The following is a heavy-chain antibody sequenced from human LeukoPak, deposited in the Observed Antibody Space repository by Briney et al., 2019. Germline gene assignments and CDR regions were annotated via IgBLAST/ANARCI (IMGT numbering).Heavy chain of an antibody. CDR2: ISGYNGNT. V-gene: IGHV1-18*01. Sequence: GASVKVSCKASGYTFTTYGISWVRQAPGQGLEWLGWISGYNGNTNYPQKLQGRVTMITDTSTSTVYLELRRLRPDDTAVYYCVRDQYLNVMTGFDDWGQGTLVTVSS. D-gene: IGHD3-9*01. CDR3: VRDQYLNVMTGFDD. CDR1: GYTFTTYG. J-gene: IGHJ4*02.